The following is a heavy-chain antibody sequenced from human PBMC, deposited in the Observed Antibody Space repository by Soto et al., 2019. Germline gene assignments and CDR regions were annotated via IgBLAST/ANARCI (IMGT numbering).Heavy chain of an antibody. Sequence: ASVKVSCKASGYTFTSYYMHWVRQAPGQGLEWMGIINPSGGSTSYAQKFQGRVTMTRDTSTSTVYMELSNLRSEDTAVYYCARGGGYGYYYYGMDVWGQGTTVTVSS. CDR3: ARGGGYGYYYYGMDV. V-gene: IGHV1-46*01. D-gene: IGHD5-18*01. J-gene: IGHJ6*02. CDR2: INPSGGST. CDR1: GYTFTSYY.